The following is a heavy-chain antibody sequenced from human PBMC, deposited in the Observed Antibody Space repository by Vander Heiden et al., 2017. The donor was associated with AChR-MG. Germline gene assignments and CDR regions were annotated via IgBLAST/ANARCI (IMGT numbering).Heavy chain of an antibody. J-gene: IGHJ4*02. V-gene: IGHV4-34*01. CDR2: INHSGST. D-gene: IGHD5-18*01. CDR1: GGSFSGYY. CDR3: ARGRGYSYGYFLKSDY. Sequence: QVQLQQWGAGLLKPSETLSLTCAVYGGSFSGYYWSWLRQPPGKGLDWIGEINHSGSTNYNPSLKSRVTISVDTSKNQFSLKLSSVTAADTAVYYCARGRGYSYGYFLKSDYWGQGTLVTVSS.